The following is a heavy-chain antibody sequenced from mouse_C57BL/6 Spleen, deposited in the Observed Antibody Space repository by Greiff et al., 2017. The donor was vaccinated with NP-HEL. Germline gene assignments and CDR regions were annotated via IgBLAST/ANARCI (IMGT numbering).Heavy chain of an antibody. CDR1: GYTFTSYW. V-gene: IGHV1-52*01. D-gene: IGHD2-3*01. J-gene: IGHJ1*03. Sequence: QVQLQQPGAELVRPGSSVKLSCKASGYTFTSYWMHWVKQRPIQGLEWIGNIDPSDSETHYNQKFKDKATLTVDKSSSTAYMQLSSLTSEDSAVYYCARPLYDGYSHWYFDVWGTGTTVTVSS. CDR3: ARPLYDGYSHWYFDV. CDR2: IDPSDSET.